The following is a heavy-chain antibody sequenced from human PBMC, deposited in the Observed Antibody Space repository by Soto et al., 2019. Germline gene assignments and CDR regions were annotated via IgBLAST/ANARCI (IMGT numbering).Heavy chain of an antibody. CDR3: ASGIGSYDFWSGYYGGWFDP. V-gene: IGHV4-39*01. CDR2: IYYSGST. Sequence: TSETLSLTCTVSGGSISSSSYYWGWIRQPPGKGLEWIGSIYYSGSTYYNPSLKSRVTISVDTSKNQFSLKLSSVTAADTAVYYCASGIGSYDFWSGYYGGWFDPWGQGTLVTVSS. CDR1: GGSISSSSYY. D-gene: IGHD3-3*01. J-gene: IGHJ5*02.